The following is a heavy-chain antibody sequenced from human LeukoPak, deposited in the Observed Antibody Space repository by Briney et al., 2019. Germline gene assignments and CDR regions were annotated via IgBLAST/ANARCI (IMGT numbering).Heavy chain of an antibody. CDR2: IYYSGST. V-gene: IGHV4-59*01. CDR3: ARVGYSYGYVFDY. CDR1: GGSISSYY. Sequence: PSETLSLTCTVSGGSISSYYWSWIRQPPGKGLEWIGYIYYSGSTNYNPSLKSRVTISVDTSKNQFSLKLSSVTAADTAVYYCARVGYSYGYVFDYWGLGTLVTVSS. D-gene: IGHD5-18*01. J-gene: IGHJ4*02.